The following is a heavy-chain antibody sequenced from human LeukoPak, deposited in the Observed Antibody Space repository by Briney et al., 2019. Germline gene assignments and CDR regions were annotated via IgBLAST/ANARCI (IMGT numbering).Heavy chain of an antibody. CDR1: GGSISSTDYY. Sequence: SETLSLTCTVSGGSISSTDYYWGWIRQPPGKELEWIGSIYYSGDTYYNPSLKCRVTMSIGTSKNQFSLKLSSVTAADTAVYYCARTLDTAVRAHFDSWGQGSLVIVSS. J-gene: IGHJ4*02. V-gene: IGHV4-39*01. D-gene: IGHD4-23*01. CDR3: ARTLDTAVRAHFDS. CDR2: IYYSGDT.